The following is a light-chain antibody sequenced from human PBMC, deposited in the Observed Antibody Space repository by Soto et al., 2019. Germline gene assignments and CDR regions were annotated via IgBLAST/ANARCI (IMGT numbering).Light chain of an antibody. J-gene: IGLJ3*02. Sequence: QSVLTQPRSVSGSPGQSVTISCTGTSSDVGGYNYVSWYQQHPGKAPKLMIYDVSKRPSGVPDRFSGSKSGNTASLTISGLQAEDEADYFCAGWIDTVNGPRWVFGGGTKLTVL. CDR3: AGWIDTVNGPRWV. CDR2: DVS. CDR1: SSDVGGYNY. V-gene: IGLV2-11*01.